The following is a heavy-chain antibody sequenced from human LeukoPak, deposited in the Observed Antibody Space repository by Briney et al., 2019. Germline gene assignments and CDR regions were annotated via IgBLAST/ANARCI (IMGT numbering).Heavy chain of an antibody. J-gene: IGHJ3*02. CDR2: IKPDGSEK. CDR1: GFTFSSYW. V-gene: IGHV3-7*05. Sequence: GGSLILSCAASGFTFSSYWMSWVRQAPGKGLEWVANIKPDGSEKHYVDSVKGRFTISRDTAKNSLFLQMHSLRAEDTAVYYCAAVVAASNDAFDIWGQGTMVTVSS. D-gene: IGHD2-15*01. CDR3: AAVVAASNDAFDI.